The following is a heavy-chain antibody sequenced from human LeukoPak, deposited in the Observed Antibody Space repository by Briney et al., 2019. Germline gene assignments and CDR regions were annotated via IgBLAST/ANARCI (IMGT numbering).Heavy chain of an antibody. Sequence: ASVKVSCKAFGYTITGYYIHWVRQAPGQGLEWMGWINPNSGGTKYAQKFQGRVTMTRDTSINTAYMELSSLRSDDTAFYYCARDYTGDYNWFDPWGQGTLVTVSS. CDR2: INPNSGGT. CDR3: ARDYTGDYNWFDP. V-gene: IGHV1-2*02. J-gene: IGHJ5*02. CDR1: GYTITGYY. D-gene: IGHD7-27*01.